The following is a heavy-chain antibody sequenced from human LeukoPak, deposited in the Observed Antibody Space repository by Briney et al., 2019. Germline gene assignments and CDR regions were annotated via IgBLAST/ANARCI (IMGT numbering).Heavy chain of an antibody. V-gene: IGHV3-74*01. J-gene: IGHJ5*02. CDR2: INSDGSNT. CDR1: GFTSSSYW. Sequence: GGSLRLSCAASGFTSSSYWMHWVRQAPGKGLVWVSRINSDGSNTNYADSVEGRSTISRDNAKNTVYLQMNSLRAEGTAVYYCARGRGPYGWFDPWGQGTLVTVSS. D-gene: IGHD3-10*01. CDR3: ARGRGPYGWFDP.